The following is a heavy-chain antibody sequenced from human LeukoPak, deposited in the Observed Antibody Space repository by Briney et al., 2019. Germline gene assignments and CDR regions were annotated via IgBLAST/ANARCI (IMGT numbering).Heavy chain of an antibody. D-gene: IGHD1-26*01. CDR1: GDSISSSSYC. J-gene: IGHJ5*02. CDR3: ARMRQPGSVYNWFDP. CDR2: IYYSGNT. V-gene: IGHV4-39*01. Sequence: SETLSLTCTVSGDSISSSSYCWGWIRQPPGKGLEWIGSIYYSGNTYYNPSLKSRVTISVDKSKNQFSLKLTSVTAADMAVYYCARMRQPGSVYNWFDPWGQGTLVTVSS.